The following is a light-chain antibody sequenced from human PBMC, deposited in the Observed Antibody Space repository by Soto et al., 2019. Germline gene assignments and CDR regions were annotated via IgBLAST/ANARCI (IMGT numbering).Light chain of an antibody. V-gene: IGKV1-5*01. CDR3: KQYDTYLRT. J-gene: IGKJ1*01. CDR2: DAS. CDR1: QSISAW. Sequence: DIQMTQSPSTLSASVGDRVTITCRASQSISAWLAWYQQKPGRAPKLLIYDASNLQSGVPSRFSGSGSGTEFTLTIDRLQPVDFAIYYCKQYDTYLRTFGQGTKVDIK.